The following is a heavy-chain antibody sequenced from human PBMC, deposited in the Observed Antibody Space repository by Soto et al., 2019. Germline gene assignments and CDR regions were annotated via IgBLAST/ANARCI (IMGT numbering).Heavy chain of an antibody. V-gene: IGHV1-69*13. CDR2: IIPIFGTA. D-gene: IGHD6-25*01. J-gene: IGHJ5*02. CDR1: GGTFSSYA. CDR3: ARGPRRSSGPHRGWNWFDA. Sequence: SVKVSCKASGGTFSSYAISWVRQAPGQGLEWMGGIIPIFGTANYAQKFQGRVTITADESTSTAYMELSSLRSEDTAVYYCARGPRRSSGPHRGWNWFDAWGQGTLVTVSS.